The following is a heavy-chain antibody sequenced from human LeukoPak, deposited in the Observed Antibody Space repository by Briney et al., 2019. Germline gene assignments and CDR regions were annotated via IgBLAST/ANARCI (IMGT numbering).Heavy chain of an antibody. CDR3: TQSNY. Sequence: HPGGSLILSCAASGFTFSGSPILWVRQASGKGLEWVGRIRSKADNYATAYAASVQGRCTISRDDSKSTAYLQLNSLKTEDTAVYYCTQSNYWGQGALVTASS. V-gene: IGHV3-73*01. J-gene: IGHJ4*02. CDR1: GFTFSGSP. CDR2: IRSKADNYAT.